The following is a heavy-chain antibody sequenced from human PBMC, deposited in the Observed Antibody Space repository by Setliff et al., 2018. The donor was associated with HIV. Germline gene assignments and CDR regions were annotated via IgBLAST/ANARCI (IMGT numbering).Heavy chain of an antibody. D-gene: IGHD3-10*01. CDR3: ARDRLGVKGYDYMDV. V-gene: IGHV3-11*05. Sequence: GGSLRLSCAASGFIFSDYYMSWVRQAPGKGLEWVSYISSSSTYTNYADSVKGRFTISRDNAKNSLYLQMISLRAEDTAVYYCARDRLGVKGYDYMDVWGKGTTVTVSS. CDR1: GFIFSDYY. J-gene: IGHJ6*03. CDR2: ISSSSTYT.